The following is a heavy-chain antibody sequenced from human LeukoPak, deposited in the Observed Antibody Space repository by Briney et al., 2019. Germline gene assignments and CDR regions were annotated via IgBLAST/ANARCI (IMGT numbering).Heavy chain of an antibody. J-gene: IGHJ4*02. CDR3: ARDRGYDLMTDPTYYFDY. Sequence: GGSLRLSCAASGFTFVSYWMSWVRQAPGKGLEWVANIKQDGSEKRYVDSVRGRFTISRDNAKNSLYLQMNSLRAEDTAVYFCARDRGYDLMTDPTYYFDYWGQGTLVTVSS. D-gene: IGHD3/OR15-3a*01. V-gene: IGHV3-7*01. CDR1: GFTFVSYW. CDR2: IKQDGSEK.